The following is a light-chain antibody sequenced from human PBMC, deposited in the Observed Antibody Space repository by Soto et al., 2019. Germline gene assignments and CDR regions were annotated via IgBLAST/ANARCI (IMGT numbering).Light chain of an antibody. V-gene: IGKV3-11*01. CDR1: QSVDSY. CDR3: QQRNDWQVT. CDR2: DVS. J-gene: IGKJ5*01. Sequence: PGERATISCRASQSVDSYLSWYQQKPGQAPRLLIYDVSNRATGIPARFSGSGSGTDFTLTISSLEPGDFEVYYCQQRNDWQVTFGQGTRLEIK.